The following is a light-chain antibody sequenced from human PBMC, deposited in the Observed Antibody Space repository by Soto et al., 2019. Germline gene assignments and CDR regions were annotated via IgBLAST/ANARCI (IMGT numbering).Light chain of an antibody. CDR3: QQYDNEWT. J-gene: IGKJ1*01. CDR2: KAS. CDR1: QSISSW. V-gene: IGKV1-5*03. Sequence: DIQMTQSPSTLSASVGDRVTITCRASQSISSWLAWYHQKPGKAPKLLVYKASSLESGVPSRFSGSGSGTEFTLTISSLHPDDHATYSCQQYDNEWTFGQGTKVEIK.